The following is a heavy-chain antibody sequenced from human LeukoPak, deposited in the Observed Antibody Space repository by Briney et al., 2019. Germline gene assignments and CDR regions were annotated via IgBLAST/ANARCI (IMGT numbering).Heavy chain of an antibody. CDR2: ISGSGGST. CDR1: GFTFGSYV. J-gene: IGHJ3*01. D-gene: IGHD6-6*01. Sequence: GGSLRLSCATSGFTFGSYVMSWVRQAPGKGLEWVSAISGSGGSTYYADSVKGRFTISRDNSKNTLYLQMNSLRAEDTAVYYCAKDEYSSTLLGYWGQGTMVTVSS. V-gene: IGHV3-23*01. CDR3: AKDEYSSTLLGY.